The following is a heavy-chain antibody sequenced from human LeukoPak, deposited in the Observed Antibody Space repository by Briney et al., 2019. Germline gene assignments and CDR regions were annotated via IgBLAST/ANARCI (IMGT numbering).Heavy chain of an antibody. CDR3: ARSPSIEYSSSSSGAWYYYMDV. Sequence: GASVKVSCKASGYTFTGYYMHWVRQAPGQGLEWMGWINPNSGGTNYAQKFQGRVTMTRDTSISTAYMELSRLRSDDTAVYYCARSPSIEYSSSSSGAWYYYMDVWGKGTTVTVSS. J-gene: IGHJ6*03. CDR1: GYTFTGYY. D-gene: IGHD6-6*01. CDR2: INPNSGGT. V-gene: IGHV1-2*02.